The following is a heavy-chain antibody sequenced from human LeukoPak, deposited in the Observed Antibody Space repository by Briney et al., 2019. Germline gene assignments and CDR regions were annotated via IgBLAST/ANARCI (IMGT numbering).Heavy chain of an antibody. D-gene: IGHD2-2*01. CDR2: ISYDGSNK. V-gene: IGHV3-30-3*01. CDR3: ARGGSVVPAPIDY. J-gene: IGHJ4*02. CDR1: GFTFSSYA. Sequence: GGSLRLSCAASGFTFSSYAMHWVRQAPGKGLEWVAVISYDGSNKYYADSVKGRFTISRDNSKNTLYLQMNSLRAEDTAVYYCARGGSVVPAPIDYWGQGTLVTVSS.